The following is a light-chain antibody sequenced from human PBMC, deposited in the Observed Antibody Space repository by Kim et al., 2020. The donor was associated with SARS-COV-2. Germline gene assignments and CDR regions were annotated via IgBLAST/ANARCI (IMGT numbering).Light chain of an antibody. CDR2: SNN. CDR3: AAWDDSLNGPV. CDR1: RSNLGSNT. V-gene: IGLV1-44*01. Sequence: GQRVTISCSGSRSNLGSNTVNWYQQRPGTAPKVLIYSNNQRPSGVPDRFSGSKSGTSASLPISGLQSEDEADYYCAAWDDSLNGPVFGGGTQLTVL. J-gene: IGLJ3*02.